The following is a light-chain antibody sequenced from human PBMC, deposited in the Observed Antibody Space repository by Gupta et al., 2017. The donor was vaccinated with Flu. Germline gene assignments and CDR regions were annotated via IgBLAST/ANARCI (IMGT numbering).Light chain of an antibody. V-gene: IGKV1-5*03. CDR2: KAS. J-gene: IGKJ1*01. Sequence: VGDRVTISCRASQSISTWLAWYQQKPGKAPKLLIYKASNLESGVPSRFSGSGSGTEFTLTISSLQPDDFATYYCQQYDQWWTFGQGTKVEIK. CDR1: QSISTW. CDR3: QQYDQWWT.